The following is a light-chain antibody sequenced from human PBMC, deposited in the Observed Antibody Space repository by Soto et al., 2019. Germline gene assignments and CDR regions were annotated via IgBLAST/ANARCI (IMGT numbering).Light chain of an antibody. Sequence: EIVMTQSPATLSLSPGEKATLSCRASQSVSNNLAWYQQKPGQAPRLLIYFASTRATGIPARFSGSGSGTECTLTLSSLQSEDSATYYCQHYNKWPLTFGGGTKVETK. CDR2: FAS. CDR1: QSVSNN. J-gene: IGKJ4*01. CDR3: QHYNKWPLT. V-gene: IGKV3-15*01.